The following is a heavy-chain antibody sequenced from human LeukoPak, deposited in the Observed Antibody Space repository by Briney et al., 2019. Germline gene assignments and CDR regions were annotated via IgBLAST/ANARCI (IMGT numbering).Heavy chain of an antibody. CDR2: ISSSSSYI. D-gene: IGHD3-22*01. CDR3: AREIVVTARTDAFDI. V-gene: IGHV3-21*01. J-gene: IGHJ3*02. Sequence: GGSLRLSCAASGFTFSSYSMNWVRQAPGKGLEWVSSISSSSSYIYYADPVKGRFTISRDNAKNSLYLQMNSLRAEDTAVYYCAREIVVTARTDAFDIWGQGTMVTVSS. CDR1: GFTFSSYS.